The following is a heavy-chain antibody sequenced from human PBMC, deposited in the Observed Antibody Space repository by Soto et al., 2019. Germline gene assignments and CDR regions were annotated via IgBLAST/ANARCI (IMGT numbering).Heavy chain of an antibody. CDR1: GFTFSDYY. Sequence: QVQLVESGGGLAKPGGSLRLSCEASGFTFSDYYMSWIRQAPGKGLEWVSYISSSGYTIYYADSVKGRFTMSRDNAKNSLNLQMASLRAEDTAVYYCARDGKRFNDIRYDYYNFYMEVWGKGTRVNVSS. CDR2: ISSSGYTI. D-gene: IGHD1-1*01. CDR3: ARDGKRFNDIRYDYYNFYMEV. V-gene: IGHV3-11*01. J-gene: IGHJ6*03.